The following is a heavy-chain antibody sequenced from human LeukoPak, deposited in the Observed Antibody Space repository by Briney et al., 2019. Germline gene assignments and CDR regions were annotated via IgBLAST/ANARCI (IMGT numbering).Heavy chain of an antibody. CDR2: ISSSGSTI. CDR1: GFTFSSYE. J-gene: IGHJ4*02. Sequence: GGSLRLSSAASGFTFSSYEMNWVRQAPGKGLEWVSYISSSGSTIYYADSVKGRFTISRDNAKNSLYLQMNSLRAEDTAVYYCARIGWFGEWIFDYWGQGTLVTVSS. V-gene: IGHV3-48*03. D-gene: IGHD3-10*01. CDR3: ARIGWFGEWIFDY.